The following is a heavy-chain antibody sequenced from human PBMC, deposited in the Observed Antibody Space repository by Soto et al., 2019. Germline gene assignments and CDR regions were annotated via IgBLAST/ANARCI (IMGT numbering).Heavy chain of an antibody. D-gene: IGHD3-22*01. V-gene: IGHV3-64*04. CDR3: AIGGRITMIVVVILFDY. CDR2: ISSNGGST. J-gene: IGHJ4*02. Sequence: PGGCLRLCCASSGFSFSSYAMHWVRQAPGKGLEYVSAISSNGGSTYYADSVKGRFTISRDNSKNTLYLQMNSLRAEDTAVYYCAIGGRITMIVVVILFDYWGQGTLDIVTS. CDR1: GFSFSSYA.